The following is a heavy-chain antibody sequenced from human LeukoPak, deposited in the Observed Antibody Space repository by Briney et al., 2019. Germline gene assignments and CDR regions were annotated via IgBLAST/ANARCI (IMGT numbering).Heavy chain of an antibody. Sequence: GGSLRLSCAASGLSIGDDSMHWVRQAPGKGLEWVSLISWDESTTYYSDSVKGRFTVSRDSSKNSLHLQMNSLRTEDTALYYCARGPNRWWVVSRNWGMDVWGQGTTVTVSS. CDR1: GLSIGDDS. D-gene: IGHD2-15*01. V-gene: IGHV3-43*01. J-gene: IGHJ6*02. CDR2: ISWDESTT. CDR3: ARGPNRWWVVSRNWGMDV.